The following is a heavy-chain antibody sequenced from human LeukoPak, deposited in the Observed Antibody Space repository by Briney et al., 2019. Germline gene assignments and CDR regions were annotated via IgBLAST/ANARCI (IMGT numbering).Heavy chain of an antibody. CDR2: ISGSGGST. CDR3: AKYPGYSSYDFY. J-gene: IGHJ4*02. CDR1: GFTFSSYA. Sequence: GGSLRLSCAASGFTFSSYAMSWVRQAPGKGLERVSAISGSGGSTYYADPVKGRFTISRDNSKNTLYLQMNSLRAEDTAVYYCAKYPGYSSYDFYWGQGTLVTVSS. D-gene: IGHD5-12*01. V-gene: IGHV3-23*01.